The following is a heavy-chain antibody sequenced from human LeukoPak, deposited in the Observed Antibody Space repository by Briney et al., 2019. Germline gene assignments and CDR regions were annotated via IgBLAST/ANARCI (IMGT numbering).Heavy chain of an antibody. CDR1: GYTFTSYY. CDR3: ARAPPNRAAAGPHYYYYYGMDV. Sequence: ASVKVSCKASGYTFTSYYMHWVRQAPGQGLEWMGIINPSGGSTSYAQKFQGRVTMTRDTSTSTVYVELSSLRSEDTAVYYCARAPPNRAAAGPHYYYYYGMDVWGQGTTVTVSS. V-gene: IGHV1-46*01. D-gene: IGHD6-13*01. J-gene: IGHJ6*02. CDR2: INPSGGST.